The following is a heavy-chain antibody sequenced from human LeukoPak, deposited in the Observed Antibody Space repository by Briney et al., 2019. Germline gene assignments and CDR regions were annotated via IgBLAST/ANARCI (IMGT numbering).Heavy chain of an antibody. CDR1: GFTFSHYA. Sequence: GGSLRPSCAASGFTFSHYAIHWVRQAPGKGLEWVAVISYDGSNKSYADSVKGRFTLSRDNSKNTLSLQMNSLRAEDTAVYYCASGCSNYDSSGYCFEYWGQGTLVTVSS. CDR2: ISYDGSNK. D-gene: IGHD3-22*01. V-gene: IGHV3-30-3*01. J-gene: IGHJ4*02. CDR3: ASGCSNYDSSGYCFEY.